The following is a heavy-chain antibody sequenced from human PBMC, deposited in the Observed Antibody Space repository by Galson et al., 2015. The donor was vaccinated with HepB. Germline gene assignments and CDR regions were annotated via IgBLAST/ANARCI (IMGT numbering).Heavy chain of an antibody. CDR2: ISTNGVTI. CDR1: DSPFSSYT. Sequence: SLRLSCAASDSPFSSYTMNWVRQTPGKGLQWVSYISTNGVTIHYADSVKGRFTIARDNAKNTMWLQMNSLRAEDPAVYYCATTKFGSGAYWTFDIWGQGTLVTVSS. V-gene: IGHV3-48*04. J-gene: IGHJ3*02. D-gene: IGHD4/OR15-4a*01. CDR3: ATTKFGSGAYWTFDI.